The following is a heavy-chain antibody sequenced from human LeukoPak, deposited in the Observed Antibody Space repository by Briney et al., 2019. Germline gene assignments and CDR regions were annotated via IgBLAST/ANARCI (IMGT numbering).Heavy chain of an antibody. CDR1: GFTFSSYW. CDR3: AREQGRGFDY. D-gene: IGHD3-16*01. V-gene: IGHV3-74*01. Sequence: PGGSLRLSCAASGFTFSSYWMHWVRQAPGKGLVWVSRTNSDGSSTSYADSVKGRFTISRDNAKNTLYLQMNSLRAEDTAVYYCAREQGRGFDYWGQGTLVTVSS. J-gene: IGHJ4*02. CDR2: TNSDGSST.